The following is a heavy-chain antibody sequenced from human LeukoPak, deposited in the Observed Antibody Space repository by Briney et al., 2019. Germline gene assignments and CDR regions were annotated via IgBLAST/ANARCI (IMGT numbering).Heavy chain of an antibody. CDR2: INHSGST. J-gene: IGHJ4*02. CDR3: ARRLPYYGRYFDY. CDR1: GGSFSGYY. V-gene: IGHV4-34*01. D-gene: IGHD3-22*01. Sequence: SETLSLTCAVYGGSFSGYYWSWIRQPPGKGLEWIGEINHSGSTNYNPSLKSRVTISVDTSKNQFSLKLSSVTAADTAVYYCARRLPYYGRYFDYWGQGTLVTVSS.